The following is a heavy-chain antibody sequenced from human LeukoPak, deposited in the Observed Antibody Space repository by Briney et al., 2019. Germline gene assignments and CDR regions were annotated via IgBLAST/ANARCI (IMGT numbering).Heavy chain of an antibody. J-gene: IGHJ4*02. V-gene: IGHV1-2*02. Sequence: ASVKVSCKASGYSFIGYYIHWLRQAPGQGLEWMGWINPHSGGTNSEQNFQGRVTMSRDTFISTVYMELSRLRSDDAALYYCAREGVIGDGYNFFDYWGQGTLVTVSS. CDR3: AREGVIGDGYNFFDY. CDR1: GYSFIGYY. CDR2: INPHSGGT. D-gene: IGHD5-24*01.